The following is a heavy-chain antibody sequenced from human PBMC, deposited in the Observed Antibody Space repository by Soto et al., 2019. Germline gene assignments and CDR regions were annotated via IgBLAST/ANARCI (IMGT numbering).Heavy chain of an antibody. D-gene: IGHD2-15*01. CDR1: GYSLTGLS. J-gene: IGHJ3*02. Sequence: ASVKVSCKVSGYSLTGLSMHWVRQAPGKGLEWMGSFDPEDGEPIYAQKFQDRVTMTEDTSTDTTYLDVSSLTSEDTAVYYCATVVNIAEIDAFDMWGQGTMVTVSS. V-gene: IGHV1-24*01. CDR2: FDPEDGEP. CDR3: ATVVNIAEIDAFDM.